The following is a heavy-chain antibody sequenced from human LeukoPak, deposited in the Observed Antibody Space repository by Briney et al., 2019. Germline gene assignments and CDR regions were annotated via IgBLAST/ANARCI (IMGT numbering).Heavy chain of an antibody. Sequence: PSETLSLTCAVYGGSFSGYYWSWIRQPPGKGLEWIGEINHSGSTNYNPSLKSRVTISVDTSKNQLSLKLSSVTAADTAVYYCARRASGGWNFDYWGQGTLVTVSS. CDR3: ARRASGGWNFDY. J-gene: IGHJ4*02. V-gene: IGHV4-34*01. D-gene: IGHD6-19*01. CDR1: GGSFSGYY. CDR2: INHSGST.